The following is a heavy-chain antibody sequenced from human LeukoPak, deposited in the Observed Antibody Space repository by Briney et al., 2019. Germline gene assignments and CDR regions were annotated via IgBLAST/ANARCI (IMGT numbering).Heavy chain of an antibody. D-gene: IGHD5-12*01. V-gene: IGHV4-4*07. CDR3: ATNRGYPDAFDI. CDR1: GGSISSYY. J-gene: IGHJ3*02. Sequence: SETLSLTCTVSGGSISSYYWSWIRQPAGKGLEWIGRIYTSGSTNYNSSLKSRVTMSVDTSKNQFSLKLSSVTAADTAVYYCATNRGYPDAFDIWGQGTMVTVSS. CDR2: IYTSGST.